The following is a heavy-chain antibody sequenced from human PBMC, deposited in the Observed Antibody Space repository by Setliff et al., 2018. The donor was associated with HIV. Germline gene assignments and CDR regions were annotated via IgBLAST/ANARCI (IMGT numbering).Heavy chain of an antibody. D-gene: IGHD6-19*01. Sequence: ASVKVSCKASGYTFSSYGISWVRQAPGQGLEWMGWISGYNGNTKYVQKLQGRVTMTTDTSTRTVYMELRSLRHDDTAEYFCARVPYRSAWFSGGHDAFDVWGQGTRVTVS. CDR2: ISGYNGNT. V-gene: IGHV1-18*01. J-gene: IGHJ3*01. CDR3: ARVPYRSAWFSGGHDAFDV. CDR1: GYTFSSYG.